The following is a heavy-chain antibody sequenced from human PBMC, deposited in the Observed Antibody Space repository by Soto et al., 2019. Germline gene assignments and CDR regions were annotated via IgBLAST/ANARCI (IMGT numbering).Heavy chain of an antibody. CDR2: ISSSSNYI. J-gene: IGHJ4*02. CDR3: ARGEYNWNDVAFDY. CDR1: GFTFSSYS. Sequence: GGSLRLSCAASGFTFSSYSMNWVRQAPGKGLEWVSSISSSSNYIYDADSVKGRFTISRDNAKSSLYLQMNSLRAEDTAVYYCARGEYNWNDVAFDYWGQGTLVTVSS. V-gene: IGHV3-21*01. D-gene: IGHD1-1*01.